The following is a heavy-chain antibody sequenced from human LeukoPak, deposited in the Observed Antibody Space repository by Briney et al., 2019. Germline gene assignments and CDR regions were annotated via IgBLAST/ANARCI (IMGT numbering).Heavy chain of an antibody. CDR2: IYYSGST. V-gene: IGHV4-59*08. Sequence: SETLSLTCSVSGGSFSSYYWSWIRQPPGKGLEWIGYIYYSGSTNYNPSLKSRVTISVDTSKNQFSLKPNSVTAADTAVYYCARVLYYYMDVWGKGTTVTVSS. J-gene: IGHJ6*03. CDR3: ARVLYYYMDV. CDR1: GGSFSSYY.